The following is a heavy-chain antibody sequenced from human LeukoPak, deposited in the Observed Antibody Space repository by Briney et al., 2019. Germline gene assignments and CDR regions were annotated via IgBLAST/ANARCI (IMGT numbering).Heavy chain of an antibody. CDR3: ARMAGLSWFDP. V-gene: IGHV3-7*01. CDR2: IKEDGSEK. J-gene: IGHJ5*02. Sequence: PGGSLRLSCAASGFTFSNYWMSWVRQAPGKGLEWVANIKEDGSEKYYVDSVKGRFTISRDNDKNSLYLQMNSLRAEDTAVYYCARMAGLSWFDPWGQGTLVTVSS. CDR1: GFTFSNYW. D-gene: IGHD5-24*01.